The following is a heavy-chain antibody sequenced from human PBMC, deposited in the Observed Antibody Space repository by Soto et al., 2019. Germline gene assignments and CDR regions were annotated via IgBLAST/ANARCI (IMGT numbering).Heavy chain of an antibody. V-gene: IGHV1-69*01. J-gene: IGHJ2*01. CDR3: ERRFVAAGEQDWYFDL. Sequence: QVQLVQSGAEVKKPGSSVTVSCKASGCTFSSYAISWVRQAPGQGLEWMGGIIPIFGTANYGQKFQGGVTIIAYESTSTTYMELSNLRSEDTAVYDCERRFVAAGEQDWYFDLWGRGTLVTVSS. D-gene: IGHD6-13*01. CDR2: IIPIFGTA. CDR1: GCTFSSYA.